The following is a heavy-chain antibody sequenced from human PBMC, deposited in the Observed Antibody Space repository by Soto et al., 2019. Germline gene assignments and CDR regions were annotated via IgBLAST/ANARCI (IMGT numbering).Heavy chain of an antibody. CDR2: ISSNGGST. D-gene: IGHD5-18*01. CDR3: VKQRGGYSLFDY. V-gene: IGHV3-64D*06. Sequence: GSLRLSCSASGFTFSSYAMHWVRQAPGKGLEYVSAISSNGGSTYYADSVKGRFTISRDNSENTLYLQMSSLRAEDTAVYYCVKQRGGYSLFDYWGQGTLVTVSS. J-gene: IGHJ4*02. CDR1: GFTFSSYA.